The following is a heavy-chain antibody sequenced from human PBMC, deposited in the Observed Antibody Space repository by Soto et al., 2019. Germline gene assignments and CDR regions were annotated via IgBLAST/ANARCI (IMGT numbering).Heavy chain of an antibody. CDR2: IVVGSGNT. D-gene: IGHD3-9*01. CDR3: AAGDYDILTGYYPGSFAY. J-gene: IGHJ4*02. V-gene: IGHV1-58*02. Sequence: QMQLVQSGPEVKKPGTSVKVSCKASGFTFTSSAMQWVRQARGQRLEWIGWIVVGSGNTNYAQKFQERVTITRDMSTSTAYMELSILRSEDTAVYYCAAGDYDILTGYYPGSFAYWGQGTLVTVSS. CDR1: GFTFTSSA.